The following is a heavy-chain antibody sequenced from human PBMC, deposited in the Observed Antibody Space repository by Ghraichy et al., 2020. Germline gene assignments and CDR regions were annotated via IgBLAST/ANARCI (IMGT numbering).Heavy chain of an antibody. V-gene: IGHV3-33*01. Sequence: GGSLRLSCAASGFTFSSYGMHWVRQAPGKGLEWVAVIWYDGSNKYYADSVKGRFTISRDNSKNTLYLQMNSLRAEDTAVYYCARGPSSGTTHYYYYGMDVWGQGTTVTVSS. CDR3: ARGPSSGTTHYYYYGMDV. CDR1: GFTFSSYG. J-gene: IGHJ6*02. CDR2: IWYDGSNK. D-gene: IGHD1-1*01.